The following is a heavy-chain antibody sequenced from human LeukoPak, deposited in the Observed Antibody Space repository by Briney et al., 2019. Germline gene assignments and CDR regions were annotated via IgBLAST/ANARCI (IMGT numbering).Heavy chain of an antibody. J-gene: IGHJ6*02. CDR3: AKVLKYYYNGMDV. CDR1: GFTFTTYA. CDR2: ISDSGGST. V-gene: IGHV3-23*01. D-gene: IGHD2/OR15-2a*01. Sequence: GGSLRLSCAASGFTFTTYAMTWVRQAPGTGLEWVSAISDSGGSTYYADSVKGGFTVSRDNSKNSLYLQMNSLRAEDTAVYFCAKVLKYYYNGMDVWGQGTTVTVSS.